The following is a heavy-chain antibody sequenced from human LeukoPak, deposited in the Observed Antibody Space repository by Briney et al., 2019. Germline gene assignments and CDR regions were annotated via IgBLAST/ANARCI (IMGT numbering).Heavy chain of an antibody. Sequence: SVKVSCTASGGTFSSYAISWVRQAPGQGLEWMGGIIPIFGTANYAQKFQGRVTITADESTSTAYMELSSLRSEDTAVYYCARWLQSYNWFDPWGQGTLVTVSS. D-gene: IGHD5-24*01. CDR2: IIPIFGTA. V-gene: IGHV1-69*13. J-gene: IGHJ5*02. CDR3: ARWLQSYNWFDP. CDR1: GGTFSSYA.